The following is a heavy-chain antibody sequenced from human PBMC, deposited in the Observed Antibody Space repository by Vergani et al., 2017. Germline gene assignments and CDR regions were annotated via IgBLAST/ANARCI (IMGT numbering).Heavy chain of an antibody. CDR2: INPSGGST. CDR1: GYTFTSYY. CDR3: ARGHSGYDWEDYFDY. D-gene: IGHD5-12*01. Sequence: QVQLVQSGAEVKKPGASVKVSCKASGYTFTSYYMHWVRQAPGQGLEWMGIINPSGGSTSYAQKFQGRVTITADKSTSTAYMELSSLRSEDTAVYYCARGHSGYDWEDYFDYWGQGTLVTVSS. J-gene: IGHJ4*02. V-gene: IGHV1-46*01.